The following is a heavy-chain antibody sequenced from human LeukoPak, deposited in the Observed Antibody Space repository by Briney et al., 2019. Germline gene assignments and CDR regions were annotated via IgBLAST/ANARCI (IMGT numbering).Heavy chain of an antibody. CDR1: GGTFSSYA. CDR2: VIPIFGIA. V-gene: IGHV1-69*04. Sequence: SVKVSCKASGGTFSSYAISWVRQAPGQGLEWMGRVIPIFGIANYAQKFQGRVTITADKSTSTAYMELSSLRSEDTAVYYCARDQRREMATIGNAFDIWGQGTMVTVSS. CDR3: ARDQRREMATIGNAFDI. D-gene: IGHD5-24*01. J-gene: IGHJ3*02.